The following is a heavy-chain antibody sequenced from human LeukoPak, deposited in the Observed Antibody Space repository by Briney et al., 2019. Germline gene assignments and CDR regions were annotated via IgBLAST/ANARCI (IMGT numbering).Heavy chain of an antibody. J-gene: IGHJ3*02. D-gene: IGHD2-21*02. CDR2: IWHDGSNR. CDR3: VRVVTVSNSDPAFDI. V-gene: IGHV3-33*01. Sequence: GGSLRLSCAASGFIFSSYGMHWVRQAPGKGLEWVAVIWHDGSNRHYVDSVKGRFTISRDNPKSTLYLQMNSLRAEDTAVYYCVRVVTVSNSDPAFDIWGRGTLVTVSS. CDR1: GFIFSSYG.